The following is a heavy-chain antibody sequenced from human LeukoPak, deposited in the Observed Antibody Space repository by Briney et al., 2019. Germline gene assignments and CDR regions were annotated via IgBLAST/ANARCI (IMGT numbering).Heavy chain of an antibody. J-gene: IGHJ3*02. Sequence: GASLKISCKGSGYSFTSYWIGWVRQMPGKGLEWMGIIATGGSDNSYSTYFEGQVTISADKSISTDYLQWSGLKASDTAMYYCARREEMATLDAFDIWGQGTMVTVSS. CDR2: IATGGSDN. D-gene: IGHD5-24*01. CDR1: GYSFTSYW. V-gene: IGHV5-51*01. CDR3: ARREEMATLDAFDI.